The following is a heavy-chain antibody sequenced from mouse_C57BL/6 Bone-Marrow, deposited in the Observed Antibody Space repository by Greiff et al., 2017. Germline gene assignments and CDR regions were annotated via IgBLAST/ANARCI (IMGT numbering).Heavy chain of an antibody. D-gene: IGHD2-1*01. CDR3: APGNYFYWYFAV. CDR1: GYTFTSYW. J-gene: IGHJ1*03. CDR2: FDPNGGGT. V-gene: IGHV1-72*01. Sequence: QVQLQQPGPELVKPGASVKLSCKASGYTFTSYWLHWVKQRPGRGLEWIGRFDPNGGGTTYNEKFKSKATLTVDKPSSPAYMQLSSLTSEASAVFCCAPGNYFYWYFAVWGTEATVTVSS.